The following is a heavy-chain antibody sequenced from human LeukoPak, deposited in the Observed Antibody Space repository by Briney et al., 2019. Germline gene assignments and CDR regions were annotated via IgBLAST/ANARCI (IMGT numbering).Heavy chain of an antibody. D-gene: IGHD1-1*01. J-gene: IGHJ5*02. Sequence: PGDSPTLLCAACGFILSTYAMNWLRQAPGKGLEWISGVSNSGVSTNYAPSVKGRFTISRDNSKNMLYLQMNGLRAEDTAVYYCAKDWNPSPNWFGPWGQGTLVIVSS. CDR1: GFILSTYA. V-gene: IGHV3-23*01. CDR3: AKDWNPSPNWFGP. CDR2: VSNSGVST.